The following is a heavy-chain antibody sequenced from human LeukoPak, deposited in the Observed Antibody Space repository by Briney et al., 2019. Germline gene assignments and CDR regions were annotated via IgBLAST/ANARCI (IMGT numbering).Heavy chain of an antibody. Sequence: GGSLGRCCTASGFTFSSYGMHWVRQALGKGLECGAVISYDGSNKYYADSVKGRFTISRDNSQNTLYLQMISLRPEDTAVYYCAKGGASVTRYVDYWGQGTLVTVSS. V-gene: IGHV3-30*06. CDR1: GFTFSSYG. D-gene: IGHD4-17*01. CDR2: ISYDGSNK. CDR3: AKGGASVTRYVDY. J-gene: IGHJ4*02.